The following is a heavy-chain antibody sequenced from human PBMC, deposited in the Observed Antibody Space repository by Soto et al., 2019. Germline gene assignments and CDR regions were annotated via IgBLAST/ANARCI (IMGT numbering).Heavy chain of an antibody. J-gene: IGHJ4*02. CDR1: GFTFSSHA. D-gene: IGHD6-13*01. V-gene: IGHV3-23*01. CDR3: AKVSSSWYSGFFDL. CDR2: LSDSGGST. Sequence: EVQVLESGGGLVQPGGSLRLSCTASGFTFSSHAMTWVRQAPGKGLEWVSGLSDSGGSTYYADSVKGRFTISRDNSXNTVYLQMNTLRAEDTAVYYCAKVSSSWYSGFFDLWGQGTLVTVSS.